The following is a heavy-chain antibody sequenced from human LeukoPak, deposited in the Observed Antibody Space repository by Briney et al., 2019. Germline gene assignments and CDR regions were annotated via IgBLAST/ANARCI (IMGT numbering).Heavy chain of an antibody. V-gene: IGHV7-4-1*02. CDR2: INTNTGNP. Sequence: ASVKVSCKGSGYTFTSYGISWVRQAPGQGLEWMGWINTNTGNPTYAQGFTGRFVFSLDTSVSTAYLQISSLKAEDTAVYYCARFYAYDFWSGYPKGPLDYWGQGTLVTVSS. D-gene: IGHD3-3*01. J-gene: IGHJ4*02. CDR1: GYTFTSYG. CDR3: ARFYAYDFWSGYPKGPLDY.